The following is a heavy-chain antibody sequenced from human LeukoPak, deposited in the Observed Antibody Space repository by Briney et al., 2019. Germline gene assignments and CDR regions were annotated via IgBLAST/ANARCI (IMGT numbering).Heavy chain of an antibody. CDR1: GFTFSSYS. V-gene: IGHV3-21*01. CDR3: ARDFGGLGYFDY. D-gene: IGHD6-19*01. J-gene: IGHJ4*02. Sequence: GGSLRLSCAASGFTFSSYSMNWVRQAPGKGLEWVSSISSSSSSYIYYADSVKGRFTISRDSAKNSLYLQMNSLRAEDTAVYYCARDFGGLGYFDYWGQGTLVTVSS. CDR2: ISSSSSSYI.